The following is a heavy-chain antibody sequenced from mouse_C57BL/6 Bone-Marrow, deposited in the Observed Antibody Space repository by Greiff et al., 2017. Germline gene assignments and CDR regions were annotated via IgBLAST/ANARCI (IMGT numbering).Heavy chain of an antibody. Sequence: EVQLQESGPGLVKPSQSLSLTCSVTGYSITSGYYWNWIRQFPGNKLEWMGYISYDGSNNYNPSLKNRISITRDTSKNQFFLKLNSVTTEDTATYYCARDRATVVAKAMDYWGQGTSVTVSS. J-gene: IGHJ4*01. CDR1: GYSITSGYY. V-gene: IGHV3-6*01. CDR2: ISYDGSN. D-gene: IGHD1-1*01. CDR3: ARDRATVVAKAMDY.